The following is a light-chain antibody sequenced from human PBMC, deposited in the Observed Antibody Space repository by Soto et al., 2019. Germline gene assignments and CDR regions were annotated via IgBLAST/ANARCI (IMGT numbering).Light chain of an antibody. Sequence: DIQMSQSPSTLPATEGDRVPTPCRASQSISSWLAWYQHTPGKAPKLLIYDASNLDSGVPSRFSGSGSGTVFSLTIRNLQPDDGATYYYQQYENYLTFGQGTKVDI. CDR2: DAS. CDR3: QQYENYLT. CDR1: QSISSW. V-gene: IGKV1-5*01. J-gene: IGKJ1*01.